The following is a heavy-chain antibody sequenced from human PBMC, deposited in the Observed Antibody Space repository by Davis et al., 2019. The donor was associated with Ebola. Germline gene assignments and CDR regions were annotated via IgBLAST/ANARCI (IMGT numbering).Heavy chain of an antibody. CDR1: GFTSSSYW. CDR3: ARDIAVAGTIGFDY. D-gene: IGHD6-19*01. V-gene: IGHV3-74*01. J-gene: IGHJ4*02. CDR2: IKSDGSST. Sequence: HTGGSLRLSCVAFGFTSSSYWMHWVRQAPGKGLVWVPLIKSDGSSTRYADSVKGRFTISRDNAKNTLYLQMNSLRPEDTAVYYCARDIAVAGTIGFDYWGQGTLVTVSS.